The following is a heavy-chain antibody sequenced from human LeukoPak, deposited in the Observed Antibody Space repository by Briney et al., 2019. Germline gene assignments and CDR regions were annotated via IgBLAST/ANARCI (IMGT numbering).Heavy chain of an antibody. V-gene: IGHV3-30*18. D-gene: IGHD2-15*01. J-gene: IGHJ4*02. CDR1: GFTCSSYG. Sequence: GGSLRLSCAASGFTCSSYGMHWVRQAPGKGLEWVAVISYDGSNKYYADSVKGRFTISRDNSKNTLYLQMNSLRAEDTAVYYCAKDVGGGSPAVDYWGQGTLVTVSS. CDR3: AKDVGGGSPAVDY. CDR2: ISYDGSNK.